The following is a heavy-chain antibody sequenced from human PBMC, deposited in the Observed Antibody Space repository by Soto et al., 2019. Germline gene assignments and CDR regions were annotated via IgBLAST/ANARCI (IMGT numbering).Heavy chain of an antibody. CDR2: INAGNGNT. CDR1: GYTFTSYA. J-gene: IGHJ6*02. D-gene: IGHD6-13*01. V-gene: IGHV1-3*01. Sequence: PSVKVSFKASGYTFTSYAMHWVRQAPGQRFEWMGWINAGNGNTKYSQKFQGRVTITRDTSASTAYMELSSLRSEDTAVYYCARGPYSSSVYYYYYGMDVWGQGTTVTVSS. CDR3: ARGPYSSSVYYYYYGMDV.